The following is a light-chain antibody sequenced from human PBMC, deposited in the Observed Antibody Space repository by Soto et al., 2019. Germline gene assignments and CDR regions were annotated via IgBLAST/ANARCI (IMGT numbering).Light chain of an antibody. CDR1: QSVSIL. J-gene: IGKJ1*01. Sequence: EIVMTQSPATLSVSPGARAPLSCRASQSVSILLAWYQQRPGQAPRLLIYAASSRATGIPDRFSGSGSGTDFTLTISRLEPEDFAVYYCQQYGTSPRTFGQGTKVDIK. V-gene: IGKV3-20*01. CDR3: QQYGTSPRT. CDR2: AAS.